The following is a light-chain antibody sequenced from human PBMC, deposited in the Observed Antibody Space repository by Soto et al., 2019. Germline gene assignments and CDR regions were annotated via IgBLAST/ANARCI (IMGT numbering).Light chain of an antibody. CDR3: QQYNSYST. Sequence: DIQMTQSPSTLSASVGDRVTITCRASQSISTWLSWYQQKPGKAPKLLIYDASSLECGVPQRFSGSGSGTEFTLTISSLQPEDFASYYCQQYNSYSTFGQGTKVDIK. J-gene: IGKJ1*01. CDR1: QSISTW. V-gene: IGKV1-5*01. CDR2: DAS.